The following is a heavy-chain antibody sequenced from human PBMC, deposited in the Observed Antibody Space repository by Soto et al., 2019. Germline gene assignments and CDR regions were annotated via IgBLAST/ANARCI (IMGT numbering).Heavy chain of an antibody. D-gene: IGHD6-13*01. CDR3: AKETAVGIAAPSYFDY. J-gene: IGHJ4*02. Sequence: PGGSLRLSCAASGFTFSSYAMSWVRQAPGKGLEWVSAISGSGGSTYYADSVKGRFTISRDNSKNTLYLQMNSLRAEDTAVYYCAKETAVGIAAPSYFDYWGQGTLVTVSS. V-gene: IGHV3-23*01. CDR2: ISGSGGST. CDR1: GFTFSSYA.